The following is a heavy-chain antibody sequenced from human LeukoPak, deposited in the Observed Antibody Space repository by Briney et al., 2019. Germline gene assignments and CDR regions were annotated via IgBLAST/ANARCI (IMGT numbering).Heavy chain of an antibody. CDR3: ARGVAGPYYYYYMDV. J-gene: IGHJ6*03. D-gene: IGHD6-19*01. Sequence: ASVKVSCKTSGYTFTDYYMHWVRQAPGQGLEWMGWINPNSGGTNYAQKFQGRVTMTRDTSISTAYMELSRLRSDDTAVYYCARGVAGPYYYYYMDVWGRGTTVTVSS. CDR1: GYTFTDYY. CDR2: INPNSGGT. V-gene: IGHV1-2*02.